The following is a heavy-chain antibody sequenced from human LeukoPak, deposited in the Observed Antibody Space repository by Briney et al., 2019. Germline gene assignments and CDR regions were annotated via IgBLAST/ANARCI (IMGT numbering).Heavy chain of an antibody. CDR3: ATDPHRRPNYYYYYGMDV. J-gene: IGHJ6*02. V-gene: IGHV1-24*01. Sequence: ASVKVSCKVSGYTLTESSMHWVRQAPGKGLEWMGGFDPEDGETIYAQKFQGRVTMTEDTSTDTAYMELSSLRSEDTAVYYCATDPHRRPNYYYYYGMDVWGQGTTVTVSS. CDR2: FDPEDGET. D-gene: IGHD1-1*01. CDR1: GYTLTESS.